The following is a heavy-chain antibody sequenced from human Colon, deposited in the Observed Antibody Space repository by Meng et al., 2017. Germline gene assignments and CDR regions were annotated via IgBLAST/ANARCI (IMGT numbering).Heavy chain of an antibody. J-gene: IGHJ4*02. V-gene: IGHV4-4*02. Sequence: QAKLQDSGPGPVEPSGKLFLTCAVSRGITSSSNCWSWVRQPPGKGLEWIGYIYYSGSTNYNPSLKSRVTISVDTSKNQFSLKLSSVTAADTAVYYCARGASDYDFDYWGQGTLVTVSS. CDR1: RGITSSSNC. D-gene: IGHD3-22*01. CDR3: ARGASDYDFDY. CDR2: IYYSGST.